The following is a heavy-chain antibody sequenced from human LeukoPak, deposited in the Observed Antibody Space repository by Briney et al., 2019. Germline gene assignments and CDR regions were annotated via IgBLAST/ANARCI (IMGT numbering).Heavy chain of an antibody. CDR3: ARLIKTSWIQLPPDYYYYYMDV. J-gene: IGHJ6*03. D-gene: IGHD5-18*01. CDR2: ISAYNGNT. Sequence: ASVKVSCKASGYTFTSYGISWVRQAPGQGLEWMGWISAYNGNTNYAQKLQGRVTMTTDTSTSTAYMELRSLRSDDTAVYYCARLIKTSWIQLPPDYYYYYMDVWGKGTTVTVSS. V-gene: IGHV1-18*01. CDR1: GYTFTSYG.